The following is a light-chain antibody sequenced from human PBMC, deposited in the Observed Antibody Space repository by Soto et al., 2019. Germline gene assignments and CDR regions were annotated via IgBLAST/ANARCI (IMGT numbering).Light chain of an antibody. CDR3: QQYGNSPPLT. CDR2: GAS. CDR1: QSVSSH. V-gene: IGKV3-20*01. Sequence: IVLTQSPGTLSLSQGERATLSCRAIQSVSSHLAWYQHRPGQAPRLLIYGASSRSTGIPDRFSGSGSGTDFTLTISRLEPEDFALYYCQQYGNSPPLTFGGGTKVDIK. J-gene: IGKJ4*01.